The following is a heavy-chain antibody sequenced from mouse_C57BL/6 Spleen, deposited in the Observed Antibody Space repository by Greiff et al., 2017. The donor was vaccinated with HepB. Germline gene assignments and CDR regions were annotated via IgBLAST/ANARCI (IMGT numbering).Heavy chain of an antibody. V-gene: IGHV1-50*01. J-gene: IGHJ2*01. Sequence: QVQLQQPGAELVKPGASVKLSCKASGYTFTSYWMQWVKQRPGQGLEWIGEIDPSDSYTNYNQKFKGKATLTVDTSSSTAYMQLSSLTSEDSAVYYCARWDYDYFDYWGQGTTRTVAS. CDR1: GYTFTSYW. CDR2: IDPSDSYT. D-gene: IGHD2-4*01. CDR3: ARWDYDYFDY.